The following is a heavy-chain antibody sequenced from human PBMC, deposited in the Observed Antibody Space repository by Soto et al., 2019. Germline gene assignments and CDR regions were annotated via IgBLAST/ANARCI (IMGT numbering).Heavy chain of an antibody. J-gene: IGHJ4*02. CDR1: GYNVIFHG. CDR2: ISGYNGNT. D-gene: IGHD3-22*01. V-gene: IGHV1-18*01. CDR3: ARVDYYDSSGYYHY. Sequence: QVQLVQSGAEVKKPGASVKVACKTSGYNVIFHGTTLVRQAPGHGLEWRGWISGYNGNTDSAQKFQGRVTMTTDTSTRTVYLELRSLRSDDTAVYYFARVDYYDSSGYYHYWGQGTPVIV.